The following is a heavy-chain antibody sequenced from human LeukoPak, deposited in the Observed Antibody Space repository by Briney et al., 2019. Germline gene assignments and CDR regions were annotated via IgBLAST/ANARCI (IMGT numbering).Heavy chain of an antibody. CDR2: IYYSGST. CDR3: ARVITVRGVIFDY. Sequence: PSETLSLTCAVSGGSISSGGYSWSWIRQPPGKGLEWIGYIYYSGSTYYNPSLKSRVTISVDTSKNQFSLTLNSVTAADTAVYYCARVITVRGVIFDYWGQGTLVTVSS. CDR1: GGSISSGGYS. V-gene: IGHV4-30-4*07. D-gene: IGHD3-16*01. J-gene: IGHJ4*02.